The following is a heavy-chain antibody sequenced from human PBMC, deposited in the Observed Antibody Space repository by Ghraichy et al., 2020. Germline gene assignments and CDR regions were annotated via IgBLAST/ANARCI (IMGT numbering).Heavy chain of an antibody. D-gene: IGHD4-23*01. CDR3: ARGRVTPDP. CDR1: GGSFSDYY. CDR2: INHNGST. J-gene: IGHJ5*02. Sequence: SETLSLTCAVYGGSFSDYYWSWIRQPPGKGLEWIGEINHNGSTNYNPSLKSRVTMSVDTSKNQFSLKLSSVTAADTAVYYCARGRVTPDPWGQGTLVTVSS. V-gene: IGHV4-34*01.